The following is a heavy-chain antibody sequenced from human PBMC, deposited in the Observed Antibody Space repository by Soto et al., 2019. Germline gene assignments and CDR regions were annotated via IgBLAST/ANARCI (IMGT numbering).Heavy chain of an antibody. D-gene: IGHD1-26*01. CDR3: ARDSPSGSDYFYFDY. J-gene: IGHJ4*02. Sequence: QVQLVQSGAEVKKPGSSVKVSCKASGGTFSSYAISWVRQAPGQGLEWMGGIIPIFGTANYAQKYQCRVTITADESTSTGDMELSILRSEDTAVYYCARDSPSGSDYFYFDYWGQGTLVTVSS. CDR2: IIPIFGTA. CDR1: GGTFSSYA. V-gene: IGHV1-69*01.